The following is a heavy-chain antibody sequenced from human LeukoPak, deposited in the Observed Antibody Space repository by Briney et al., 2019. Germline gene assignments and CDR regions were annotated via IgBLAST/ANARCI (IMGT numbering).Heavy chain of an antibody. CDR3: ARGRVAYTAYYFDY. CDR1: GDSITNYF. Sequence: SETLSLTCTVSGDSITNYFWSWIRQPPGKGLEWIGYIYYTGNTNYKPSLKSRVTISVDTSTNQFSLRLRSVTAADTAVYYCARGRVAYTAYYFDYWGRGTLVTVSS. J-gene: IGHJ4*02. V-gene: IGHV4-59*01. D-gene: IGHD4-11*01. CDR2: IYYTGNT.